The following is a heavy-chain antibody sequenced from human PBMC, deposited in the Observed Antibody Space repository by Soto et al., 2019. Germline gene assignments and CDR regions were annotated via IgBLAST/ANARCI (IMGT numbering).Heavy chain of an antibody. J-gene: IGHJ3*02. V-gene: IGHV1-69*02. CDR3: ARVSSGGSGRGAFDI. CDR2: IIPNLGIT. CDR1: GGTFSSYT. Sequence: SVKVSCKASGGTFSSYTISWVRQAPGQGLEWMGRIIPNLGITNYAQKFQGRVTITTDKSTSTAYMELRSLRSDDTAVYYCARVSSGGSGRGAFDIWGQGTMVTVSS. D-gene: IGHD6-19*01.